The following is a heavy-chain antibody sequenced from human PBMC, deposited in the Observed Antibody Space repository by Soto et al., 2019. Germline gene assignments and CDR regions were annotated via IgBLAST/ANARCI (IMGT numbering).Heavy chain of an antibody. CDR3: AKPLWFGELSKMDV. Sequence: HPGGSLRLSCAASGFTFSSYAMSWVRQAPGKGLEWVSAISGSGGSTYYADSVKGRFTISRDNSKNTLYLQMNSLRAEDTAVYYCAKPLWFGELSKMDVWGQGTTVTVSS. J-gene: IGHJ6*02. D-gene: IGHD3-10*01. CDR2: ISGSGGST. CDR1: GFTFSSYA. V-gene: IGHV3-23*01.